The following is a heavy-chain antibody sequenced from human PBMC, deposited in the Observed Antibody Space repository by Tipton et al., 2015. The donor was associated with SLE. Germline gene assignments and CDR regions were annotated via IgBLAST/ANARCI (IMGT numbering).Heavy chain of an antibody. V-gene: IGHV5-51*03. CDR3: AKGTAAGGFDY. D-gene: IGHD6-13*01. J-gene: IGHJ4*02. CDR1: GYNFPNYW. Sequence: QLVQSGAEVKKPGESLTISCKASGYNFPNYWIGWVRQMPGKGLEWMGISHPGDSDTRYSPSFQGQVTISADKSITTAFLQWSRLKASDSAMYYCAKGTAAGGFDYWGQGTLVPVPS. CDR2: SHPGDSDT.